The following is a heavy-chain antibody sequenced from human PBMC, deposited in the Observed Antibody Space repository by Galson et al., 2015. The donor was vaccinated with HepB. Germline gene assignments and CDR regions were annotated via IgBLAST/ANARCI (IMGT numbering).Heavy chain of an antibody. CDR2: ISYDGTNK. D-gene: IGHD1-26*01. CDR3: AKDFGMGASTEGPVDS. Sequence: SLRLSCAASGFNLSSYAMHWVRQAPGKGLEWVAVISYDGTNKYNADSVKGRFTISRDNSKNTLYMQMNSLRAEDTAVYYCAKDFGMGASTEGPVDSWGEGTLVTVSS. CDR1: GFNLSSYA. J-gene: IGHJ4*02. V-gene: IGHV3-30-3*01.